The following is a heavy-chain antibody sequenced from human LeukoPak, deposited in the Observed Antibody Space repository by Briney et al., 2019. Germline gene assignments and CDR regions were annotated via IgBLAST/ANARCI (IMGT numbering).Heavy chain of an antibody. D-gene: IGHD3-16*01. CDR2: IYYSGST. V-gene: IGHV4-31*03. CDR3: ARDFDGRRERLRLGELRTYYGMDV. J-gene: IGHJ6*02. Sequence: SSQTLSLTCTVSGGSISSGGYCWSWIRQYPGKGLERIGYIYYSGSTYYKPSLKSRVIISVDSSKNQFSLKLSSVTAADTAVYYCARDFDGRRERLRLGELRTYYGMDVWGQGTTVTVSS. CDR1: GGSISSGGYC.